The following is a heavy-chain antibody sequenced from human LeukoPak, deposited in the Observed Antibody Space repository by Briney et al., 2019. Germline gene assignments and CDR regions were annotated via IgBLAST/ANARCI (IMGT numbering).Heavy chain of an antibody. J-gene: IGHJ6*03. Sequence: GGLRLSCAASGFTFDDYAMSWVRQAPGKGLEWVSGINWNGGSTGYADSVKGRFTISRDNAKNSLYLQMNSLRAEDTALYYCARLALRGVISRSHYYYMDVWGKGTTVTVSS. V-gene: IGHV3-20*04. CDR1: GFTFDDYA. CDR2: INWNGGST. CDR3: ARLALRGVISRSHYYYMDV. D-gene: IGHD3-10*01.